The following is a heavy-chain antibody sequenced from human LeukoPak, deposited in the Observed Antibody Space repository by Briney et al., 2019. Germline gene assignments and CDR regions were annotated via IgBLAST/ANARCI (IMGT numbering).Heavy chain of an antibody. Sequence: GGSLRLSCAASGFTFSSYGMHWVRQAPGKGLEWVAAIWYDGSIQYYADSVKGRFTISRDNSKNTLYLQMNSLRAEDTAVYYCAFPLYYFDYWGQGTLVTVSS. CDR3: AFPLYYFDY. CDR1: GFTFSSYG. V-gene: IGHV3-33*01. CDR2: IWYDGSIQ. J-gene: IGHJ4*02.